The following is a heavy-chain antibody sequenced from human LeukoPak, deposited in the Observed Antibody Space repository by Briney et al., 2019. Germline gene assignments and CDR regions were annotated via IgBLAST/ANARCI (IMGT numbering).Heavy chain of an antibody. V-gene: IGHV1-2*02. Sequence: ASVKVSCKASGYTFTGYYMHWVRQAPGQGLEWMGWISPNSGGTNYAQKFQGRVTMTRDTSISTAYMELSRLRSDDTAVYYCARGRVTTIFGVVYYYYYYMDVWGKGTTVTVSS. CDR2: ISPNSGGT. CDR3: ARGRVTTIFGVVYYYYYYMDV. J-gene: IGHJ6*03. CDR1: GYTFTGYY. D-gene: IGHD3-3*01.